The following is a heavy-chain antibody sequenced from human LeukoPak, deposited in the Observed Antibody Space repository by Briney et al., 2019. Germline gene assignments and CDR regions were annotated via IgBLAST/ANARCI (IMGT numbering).Heavy chain of an antibody. J-gene: IGHJ3*02. CDR1: GFTFSSYA. D-gene: IGHD2-15*01. CDR2: ISYDGSNK. V-gene: IGHV3-30-3*01. CDR3: ARESAPQLLQGARDAFDI. Sequence: GGSLRLSCAASGFTFSSYAMHWVRQAPGKGLEWVAVISYDGSNKYYADSVKGRFTISRDNSKNTLYLQMNSLRAEDTAVYYCARESAPQLLQGARDAFDIWGQGTMVTVSS.